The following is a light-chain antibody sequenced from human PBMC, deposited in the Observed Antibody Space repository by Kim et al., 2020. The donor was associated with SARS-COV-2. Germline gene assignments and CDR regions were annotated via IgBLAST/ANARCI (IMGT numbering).Light chain of an antibody. CDR1: QSISSY. V-gene: IGKV1-39*01. Sequence: SASVGDRVTITCRASQSISSYLNWYQQKPGKAPKLLIYAASSLQSGVPSRFSGSGSGTDFTLTISSRQPEDFATYYCQQSYSTPTFGGGTKVDIK. J-gene: IGKJ4*01. CDR2: AAS. CDR3: QQSYSTPT.